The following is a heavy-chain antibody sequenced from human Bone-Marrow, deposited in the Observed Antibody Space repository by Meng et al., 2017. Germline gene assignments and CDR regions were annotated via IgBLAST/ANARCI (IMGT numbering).Heavy chain of an antibody. D-gene: IGHD6-19*01. CDR2: IIPIFGTA. Sequence: VQLGQYRAEVKKPGSSLKVACKASGGTFSSYAISWVRQAPGQGLEWMGGIIPIFGTANYAQKFQGRVTITADESTSTAYMELSSLRSEDTAVYYCARESRDIAVAGVYWGQGTLVTVSS. CDR3: ARESRDIAVAGVY. J-gene: IGHJ4*02. V-gene: IGHV1-69*01. CDR1: GGTFSSYA.